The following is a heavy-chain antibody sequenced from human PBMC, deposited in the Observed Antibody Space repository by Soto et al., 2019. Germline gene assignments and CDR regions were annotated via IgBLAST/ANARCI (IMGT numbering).Heavy chain of an antibody. V-gene: IGHV1-69*13. J-gene: IGHJ6*02. Sequence: SVKVSCKASGGTFSSYAISWVRQAPGQGLEWLGGIIPIFGTANYAQKFQGRVTITADESTSTAYMELSSLRSGDTAVYYCAVRSGYYTGIYNYYYGMDVWGQGTTVTVS. D-gene: IGHD3-3*01. CDR1: GGTFSSYA. CDR3: AVRSGYYTGIYNYYYGMDV. CDR2: IIPIFGTA.